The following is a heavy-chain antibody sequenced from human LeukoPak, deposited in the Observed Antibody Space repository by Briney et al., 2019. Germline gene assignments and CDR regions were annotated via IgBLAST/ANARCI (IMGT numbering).Heavy chain of an antibody. CDR1: GFTFSSYA. V-gene: IGHV3-49*04. CDR3: TRDGPNRYSGSYVDFDY. Sequence: GGSLRLSCAASGFTFSSYAMSWVRQAPGKGLEWVGFIRSKAYGGTAEYAASVKGRFTISRGDSKSIAYLQMNSLKTEDTAVYYCTRDGPNRYSGSYVDFDYWGQGTLVTVSS. D-gene: IGHD1-26*01. CDR2: IRSKAYGGTA. J-gene: IGHJ4*02.